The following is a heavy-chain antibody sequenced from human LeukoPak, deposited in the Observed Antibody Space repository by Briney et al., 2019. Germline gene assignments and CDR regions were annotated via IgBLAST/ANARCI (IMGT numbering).Heavy chain of an antibody. V-gene: IGHV4-4*02. Sequence: PSETLSLTCTVSGDSINSLDLWSWVRQPPGKGLEWIGEMYLSGTSHSNPSVKSRVTISIDKSKNQFFLNLSSVTAADTAVYYCAGLVGRYSSGLYYYYFDYWGQGTLVTVSS. CDR2: MYLSGTS. CDR3: AGLVGRYSSGLYYYYFDY. CDR1: GDSINSLDL. D-gene: IGHD3-22*01. J-gene: IGHJ4*02.